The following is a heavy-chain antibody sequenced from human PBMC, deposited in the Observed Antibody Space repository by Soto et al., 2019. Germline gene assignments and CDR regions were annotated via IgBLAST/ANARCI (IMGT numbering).Heavy chain of an antibody. Sequence: QVQLQESGPGLVQPSETLSLTCTVSGVSISSYYWSWIRQTPGKGLEWIGYIYYSGNTNYNPSLKSRVTISVDTSKNQFSLNLTSVTAADTARYYCARGGGNFDSWGQGTLVTVSS. CDR1: GVSISSYY. J-gene: IGHJ4*02. V-gene: IGHV4-59*01. CDR2: IYYSGNT. CDR3: ARGGGNFDS.